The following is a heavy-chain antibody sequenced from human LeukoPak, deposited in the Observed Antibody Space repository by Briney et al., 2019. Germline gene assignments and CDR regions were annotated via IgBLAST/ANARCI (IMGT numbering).Heavy chain of an antibody. D-gene: IGHD2-2*02. Sequence: GGSLRLSCAAPGFTFSSYGMHWVRQAPGKGLEWVAVISYDGSNKYYADSVKGRFTISRDNSKNTPYLQMNSLRAEDTAVYYCAKDMGRYCSSTSCYNYYYYGMDVWGQGTTVTVSS. J-gene: IGHJ6*02. CDR2: ISYDGSNK. CDR1: GFTFSSYG. V-gene: IGHV3-30*18. CDR3: AKDMGRYCSSTSCYNYYYYGMDV.